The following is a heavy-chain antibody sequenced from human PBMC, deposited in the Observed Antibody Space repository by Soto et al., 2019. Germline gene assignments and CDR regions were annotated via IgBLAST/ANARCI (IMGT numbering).Heavy chain of an antibody. J-gene: IGHJ6*02. CDR3: AGAVGRWYRPIYYYGMDV. Sequence: PGESLKISCAASGFTFSSYDMHWVRQATGKGLEWVSAIGTAGDTYYPGSVKGRFTISRENAKNSLYLQMNSLRAEDTAVYYCAGAVGRWYRPIYYYGMDVWGQGTTVTVSS. CDR1: GFTFSSYD. CDR2: IGTAGDT. D-gene: IGHD6-13*01. V-gene: IGHV3-13*01.